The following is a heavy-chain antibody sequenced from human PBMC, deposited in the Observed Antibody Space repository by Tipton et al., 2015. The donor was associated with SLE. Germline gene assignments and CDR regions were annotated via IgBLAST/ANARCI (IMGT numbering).Heavy chain of an antibody. V-gene: IGHV4-59*01. CDR3: ARQGYYDSSAFGY. CDR2: IYYSGST. J-gene: IGHJ4*02. D-gene: IGHD3-22*01. Sequence: LRLSCAASGFTFSSYAMSWIRQHPGKDLEWIGYIYYSGSTNYNPSLKSRVTISVDTSKNQFSLKLSSVTAADTAVYYCARQGYYDSSAFGYWGQGTLVTVSS. CDR1: GFTFSSYA.